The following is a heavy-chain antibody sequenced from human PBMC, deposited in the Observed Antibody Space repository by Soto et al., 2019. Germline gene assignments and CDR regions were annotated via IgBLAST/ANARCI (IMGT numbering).Heavy chain of an antibody. CDR2: ISSNGVVT. Sequence: EVQLAESGGGLAQPGGSLRLSCAASGFTLSGYAMDWVRQAPGKGLEYVSGISSNGVVTYYANSVQGRFTISRDTSKNTVYLQIGSLRPEDMAVYYCARRARTDFYYMDVWGKGATVTVS. D-gene: IGHD6-6*01. CDR3: ARRARTDFYYMDV. J-gene: IGHJ6*03. CDR1: GFTLSGYA. V-gene: IGHV3-64*01.